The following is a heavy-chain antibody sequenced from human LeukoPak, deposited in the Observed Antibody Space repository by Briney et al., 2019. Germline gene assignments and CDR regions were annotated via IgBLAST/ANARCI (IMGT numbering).Heavy chain of an antibody. CDR3: SSRDYYTFDY. D-gene: IGHD3-22*01. V-gene: IGHV4-30-4*01. CDR1: GGSISSGDYY. Sequence: SESLSLTCTVSGGSISSGDYYWSWIRQPPGKGLEWIGYIYYSGSTYYNPSLKSRVTISVDTSKNQFSLKLSSVTAADAAVYYCSSRDYYTFDYWGQGTLVTVSS. CDR2: IYYSGST. J-gene: IGHJ4*02.